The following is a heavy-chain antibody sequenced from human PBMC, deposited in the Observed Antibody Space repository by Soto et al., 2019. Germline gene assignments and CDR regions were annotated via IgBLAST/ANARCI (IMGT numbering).Heavy chain of an antibody. D-gene: IGHD5-12*01. V-gene: IGHV4-59*08. J-gene: IGHJ4*02. CDR3: ARGIVDIVATTEYYFDY. CDR1: GGSISSYY. Sequence: PSETLSLTCTVSGGSISSYYWSWIRQPPGKGLEWIGYIYYSGSTNYNPSLKSRVTISVDTSKNQFSLKLSSVTAADTAVYYCARGIVDIVATTEYYFDYWGQGTLVTVSS. CDR2: IYYSGST.